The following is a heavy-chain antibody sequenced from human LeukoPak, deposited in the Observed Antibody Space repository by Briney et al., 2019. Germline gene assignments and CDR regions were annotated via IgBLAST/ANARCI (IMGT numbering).Heavy chain of an antibody. J-gene: IGHJ6*02. Sequence: GGSLRLSCAASGFTFSCYGMHWVRQAPGKGLEWVAVISYDGSNKYYADSVKGRFTISSDNSKNTLYLQMNSPRAEDTAGYYCAKDDYYDRSGFPFYYYGMDVWGQGTTVTVSS. CDR1: GFTFSCYG. CDR3: AKDDYYDRSGFPFYYYGMDV. V-gene: IGHV3-30*18. D-gene: IGHD3-22*01. CDR2: ISYDGSNK.